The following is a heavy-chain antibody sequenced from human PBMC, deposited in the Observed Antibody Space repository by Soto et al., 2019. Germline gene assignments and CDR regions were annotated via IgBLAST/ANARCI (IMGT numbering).Heavy chain of an antibody. V-gene: IGHV4-59*12. Sequence: QVQLQESGPGLVKPPETLSLTCTVSGGSISNFYWSWIRQPPGKGLEWIGYLDYSGTANYNPSLKSRVSMSVDTSKNQLSLKVTSVTAADTAMYYCARADTAMTTPFDYWGQGTLVTVSS. CDR2: LDYSGTA. CDR1: GGSISNFY. J-gene: IGHJ4*02. D-gene: IGHD5-18*01. CDR3: ARADTAMTTPFDY.